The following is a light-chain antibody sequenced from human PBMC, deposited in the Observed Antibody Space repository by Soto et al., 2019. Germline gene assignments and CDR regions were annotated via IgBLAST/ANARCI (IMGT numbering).Light chain of an antibody. J-gene: IGLJ1*01. V-gene: IGLV2-14*01. CDR2: EVS. CDR1: KYDLGAYNF. CDR3: SSYSSSSTPDV. Sequence: QSALTQPASVSGSPGQSITISCTGTKYDLGAYNFVSWYQQHPGKAPKLMIYEVSNRPSGVSNRFSGSKSGSTASLTISGLQTEDEADYYCSSYSSSSTPDVFGLAPKVTVL.